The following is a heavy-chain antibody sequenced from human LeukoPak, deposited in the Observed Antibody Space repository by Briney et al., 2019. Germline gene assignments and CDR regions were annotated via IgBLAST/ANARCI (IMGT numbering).Heavy chain of an antibody. Sequence: ASVKVSCKASGYTLTGYYMHWVRQAPGQGLEWMGRINPNSGGTNYAQKFHGRVTMTRDTSISTAYMELSRLRSDDTAVYYCARGLGWYVYWFDPWGQGTLVTVSS. CDR1: GYTLTGYY. D-gene: IGHD6-19*01. V-gene: IGHV1-2*06. CDR3: ARGLGWYVYWFDP. CDR2: INPNSGGT. J-gene: IGHJ5*02.